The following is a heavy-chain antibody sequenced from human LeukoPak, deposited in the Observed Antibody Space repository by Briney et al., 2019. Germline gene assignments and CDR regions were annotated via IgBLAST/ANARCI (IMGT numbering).Heavy chain of an antibody. V-gene: IGHV1-69*04. J-gene: IGHJ4*02. Sequence: SVKASCKASGGTFSSYAISWVRQAPGQGLEWMGRIIPIFGIANYAQKFQGRVTITADKSTSTAYMELSSLRSEDTAVYYCARGGGIAAAGTDYFDYWGQGTLVTVSS. D-gene: IGHD6-13*01. CDR1: GGTFSSYA. CDR3: ARGGGIAAAGTDYFDY. CDR2: IIPIFGIA.